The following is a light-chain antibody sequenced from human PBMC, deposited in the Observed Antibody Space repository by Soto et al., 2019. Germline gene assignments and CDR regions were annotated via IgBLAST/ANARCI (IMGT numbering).Light chain of an antibody. CDR2: LEGSGSY. Sequence: QSVLTQSSSASASLGSSVKLTCTLSSGHSSYIIAWHQQQPGKAPRYLMKLEGSGSYNKGSGVPDRFSGSSSGADRYLTIPNPHSEDGADYYCEPWESNTSVVFGGGTKVTV. CDR3: EPWESNTSVV. V-gene: IGLV4-60*03. J-gene: IGLJ2*01. CDR1: SGHSSYI.